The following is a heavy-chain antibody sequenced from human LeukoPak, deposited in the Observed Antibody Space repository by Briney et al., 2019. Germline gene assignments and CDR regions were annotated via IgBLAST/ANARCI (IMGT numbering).Heavy chain of an antibody. J-gene: IGHJ4*02. CDR3: ARVYYDFWSGPVDY. CDR1: GGSFSGYY. V-gene: IGHV4-34*01. Sequence: SETLSLTCAVYGGSFSGYYWSWSRQPPGKGLEWIGEINHSGSTNYNPSLKSRVTISVDTSKNQFSLKLSSVTAADTAVYYCARVYYDFWSGPVDYWGQGTLVTVSS. D-gene: IGHD3-3*01. CDR2: INHSGST.